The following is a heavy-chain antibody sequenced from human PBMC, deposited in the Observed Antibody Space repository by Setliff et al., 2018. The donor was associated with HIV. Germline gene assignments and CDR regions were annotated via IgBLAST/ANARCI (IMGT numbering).Heavy chain of an antibody. J-gene: IGHJ3*01. CDR3: ARGARGYSYG. D-gene: IGHD5-18*01. V-gene: IGHV3-7*01. CDR2: IKQDGSEK. CDR1: GFTFSSYW. Sequence: GGSLRLSCAGSGFTFSSYWMSWVRQAPGKGLEWVANIKQDGSEKYYVESVKGRFTISRDNANNSLYLQMNSLRAEDTAVYYCARGARGYSYGWGQGTMVTVSS.